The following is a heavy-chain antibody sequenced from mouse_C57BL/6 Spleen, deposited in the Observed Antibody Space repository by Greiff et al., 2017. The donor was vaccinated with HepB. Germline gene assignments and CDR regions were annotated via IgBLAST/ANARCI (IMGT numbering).Heavy chain of an antibody. J-gene: IGHJ3*01. CDR2: IYPGSGNT. CDR1: GYTFTDYY. D-gene: IGHD2-1*01. Sequence: VQLKQSGAELVRPGASVKLSCKASGYTFTDYYINWVKQRPGQGLEWIARIYPGSGNTYYNEKFKGKATLTAEKSSSTAYMQLSSLTSEDSAVYFCTYGNYAWFAYWGQGTLVTVSA. V-gene: IGHV1-76*01. CDR3: TYGNYAWFAY.